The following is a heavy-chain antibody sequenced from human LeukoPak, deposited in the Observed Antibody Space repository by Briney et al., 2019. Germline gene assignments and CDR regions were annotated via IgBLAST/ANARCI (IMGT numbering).Heavy chain of an antibody. V-gene: IGHV4-59*12. J-gene: IGHJ4*02. CDR3: ARLGFCSGGRCLNDY. CDR2: VYYSGST. CDR1: GGSISYYY. Sequence: SETLSLTCTVSGGSISYYYWSWIRQPPGKGLEWIRYVYYSGSTNYNPSLRSRVIILVDTSKNQFSLELTSVTAADTAVYYCARLGFCSGGRCLNDYWGQGTLVTVSS. D-gene: IGHD2-15*01.